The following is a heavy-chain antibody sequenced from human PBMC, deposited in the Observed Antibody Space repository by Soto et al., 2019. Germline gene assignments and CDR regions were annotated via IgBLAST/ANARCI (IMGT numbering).Heavy chain of an antibody. J-gene: IGHJ5*02. V-gene: IGHV3-23*01. CDR3: AKDPWNYVGDNWLDP. D-gene: IGHD1-7*01. Sequence: GGSLRLSCAASGFTFSNAWMNWVRQAPGKGLEWVSAISGSGGSRYYADSVKGRFTIARGNSKNTLYLQMNRLRAEDTAVYYCAKDPWNYVGDNWLDPWGQGTLVTVSS. CDR2: ISGSGGSR. CDR1: GFTFSNAW.